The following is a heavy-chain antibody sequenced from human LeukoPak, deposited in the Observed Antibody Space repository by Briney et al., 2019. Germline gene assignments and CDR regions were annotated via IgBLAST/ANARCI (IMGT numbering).Heavy chain of an antibody. Sequence: GGSLRLSCAASGFTFSSYWMSWVRQAPGKGLEWVANIKQDGSEKYYVDSVKGRFTNSRDNVENSMFLQMNSLRAEDTAVYYCERDGRSGWHFDYWGQGALVTVSS. J-gene: IGHJ4*02. CDR3: ERDGRSGWHFDY. CDR2: IKQDGSEK. CDR1: GFTFSSYW. D-gene: IGHD6-19*01. V-gene: IGHV3-7*01.